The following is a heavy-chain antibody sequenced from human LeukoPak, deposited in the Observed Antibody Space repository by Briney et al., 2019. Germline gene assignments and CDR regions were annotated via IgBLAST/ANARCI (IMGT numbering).Heavy chain of an antibody. Sequence: SETLSLTCTVSGDSISSSTYYWGWIRQPPGKGLEWIGNIYHDGSTYYNPSLKSRVTISIDTSKNQFSLKLSSVTAADTAVYYCARDRGRWPHYAFDIWGHGTMVTVSS. CDR3: ARDRGRWPHYAFDI. J-gene: IGHJ3*02. CDR2: IYHDGST. D-gene: IGHD3-10*01. CDR1: GDSISSSTYY. V-gene: IGHV4-39*07.